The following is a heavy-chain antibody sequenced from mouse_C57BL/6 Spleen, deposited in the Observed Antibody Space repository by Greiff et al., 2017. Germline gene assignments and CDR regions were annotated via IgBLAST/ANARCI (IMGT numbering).Heavy chain of an antibody. Sequence: VQLQQPGAELVKPGASVKMSCKASGYTFTSYWITWVKQRPGQGLEWIGDIYPGSGSTNYNEKFKSKATLTVDTSSSTAYMQLSSLTSEDSAVYYGASYYGSSCDYWYFGGWGTGTTVTVST. CDR1: GYTFTSYW. D-gene: IGHD1-1*01. CDR2: IYPGSGST. CDR3: ASYYGSSCDYWYFGG. J-gene: IGHJ1*03. V-gene: IGHV1-55*01.